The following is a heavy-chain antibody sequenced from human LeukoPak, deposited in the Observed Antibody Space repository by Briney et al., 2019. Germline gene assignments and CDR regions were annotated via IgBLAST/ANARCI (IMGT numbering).Heavy chain of an antibody. CDR2: INHSGST. J-gene: IGHJ4*02. CDR1: GGSFSGYY. CDR3: ARGYSYGPYY. V-gene: IGHV4-34*01. Sequence: ASETLSLTCAVYGGSFSGYYWSWIRQPPGKGLEWIGEINHSGSTNYNPSLKSLATISVDTSKNQFSLKLSSVTAADTAVYYCARGYSYGPYYWGQGTLVTVSS. D-gene: IGHD5-18*01.